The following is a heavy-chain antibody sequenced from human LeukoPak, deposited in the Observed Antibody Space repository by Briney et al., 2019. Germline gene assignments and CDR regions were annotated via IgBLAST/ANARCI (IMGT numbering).Heavy chain of an antibody. V-gene: IGHV3-48*01. CDR2: ISSSSST. CDR3: AKDGWDY. Sequence: GGSLRLSCAASGFTFSSYSMNWVRQAPGKGLEWVSYISSSSSTYYADSVKGRFTISRDNSKNTLSLQMNNLRAEDTAVYYCAKDGWDYWGQGTLVTVSS. D-gene: IGHD6-19*01. J-gene: IGHJ4*02. CDR1: GFTFSSYS.